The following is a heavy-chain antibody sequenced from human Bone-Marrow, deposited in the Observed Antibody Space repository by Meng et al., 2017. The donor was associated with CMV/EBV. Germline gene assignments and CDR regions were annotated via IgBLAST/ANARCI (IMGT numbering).Heavy chain of an antibody. Sequence: ASVKVFCKASGYTLTSYDINWVRQATGQGLEWMGWMNPNSGNTGYAQKFQGRVTITRNTSISTAYMELSSLRSEDTAVYYCARGLPAWFGVVSLYYYGMDVWGQGTTVTVSS. D-gene: IGHD3-3*01. J-gene: IGHJ6*02. CDR1: GYTLTSYD. V-gene: IGHV1-8*03. CDR2: MNPNSGNT. CDR3: ARGLPAWFGVVSLYYYGMDV.